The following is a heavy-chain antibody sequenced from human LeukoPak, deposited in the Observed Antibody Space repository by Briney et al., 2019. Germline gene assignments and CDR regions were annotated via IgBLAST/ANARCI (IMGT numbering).Heavy chain of an antibody. J-gene: IGHJ4*02. V-gene: IGHV3-66*01. CDR2: IYSGGST. Sequence: GGSLRLSCAASGFTFNNYAMSWVRQAPGKGLEWVSVIYSGGSTDYADSVKGRFTIARDNSRNTVHLQMNSLRVEDTAMYYCARVPYGGNSIDCWGQGTLVTVSS. CDR1: GFTFNNYA. CDR3: ARVPYGGNSIDC. D-gene: IGHD4-23*01.